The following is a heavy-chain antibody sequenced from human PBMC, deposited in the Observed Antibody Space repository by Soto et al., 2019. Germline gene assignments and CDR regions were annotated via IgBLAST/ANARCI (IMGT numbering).Heavy chain of an antibody. CDR1: GFTFSNAW. D-gene: IGHD3-22*01. CDR2: IKSKTDGGTT. J-gene: IGHJ3*02. Sequence: PGGSLRLSCASSGFTFSNAWMNLVRQAPGKGLEWVGRIKSKTDGGTTDYAAPVKGRFTISRDDSKNTLYLQMNSLKTEDTAVYYCTTDSQRHYYYDSSGYYYVFAFDIWGQGTMVTVSS. V-gene: IGHV3-15*07. CDR3: TTDSQRHYYYDSSGYYYVFAFDI.